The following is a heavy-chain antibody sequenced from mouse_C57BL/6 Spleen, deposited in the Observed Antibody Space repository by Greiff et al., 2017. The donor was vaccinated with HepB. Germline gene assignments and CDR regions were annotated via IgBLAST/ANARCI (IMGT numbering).Heavy chain of an antibody. CDR2: IHPNSGST. CDR3: ARGTGTDDY. J-gene: IGHJ2*01. CDR1: GYTFTSYW. Sequence: VKLVESGAELVKPGASVKLSCKASGYTFTSYWMHWVKQRPGQGLEWIGMIHPNSGSTNYNEKFQSKATLTVDKSSSTAYMQLSSLTSEDSAVYYCARGTGTDDYWGQGTTLTVSS. V-gene: IGHV1-64*01. D-gene: IGHD4-1*01.